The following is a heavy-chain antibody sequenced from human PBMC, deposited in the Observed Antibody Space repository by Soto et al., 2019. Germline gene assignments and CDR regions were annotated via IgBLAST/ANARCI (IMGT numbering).Heavy chain of an antibody. CDR3: ARVYCSGGSCYPRYYYYMDV. CDR2: IYHSGST. Sequence: QVQLQESGPGLVKPSGTLSLTCAVSSGSISSSNWWRWVRQPPGMGLEWIGEIYHSGSTNYNPSLKSRVTISVDKSKNQIDQKLSSVTAADTAVYYCARVYCSGGSCYPRYYYYMDVWGKGTTVTVSS. J-gene: IGHJ6*03. V-gene: IGHV4-4*02. D-gene: IGHD2-15*01. CDR1: SGSISSSNW.